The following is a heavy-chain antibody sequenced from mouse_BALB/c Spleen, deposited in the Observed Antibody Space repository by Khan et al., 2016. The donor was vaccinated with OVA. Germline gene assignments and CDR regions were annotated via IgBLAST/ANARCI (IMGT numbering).Heavy chain of an antibody. D-gene: IGHD6-2*01. J-gene: IGHJ4*01. V-gene: IGHV2-3*01. CDR1: GFSLISYG. CDR2: IWGDGSI. Sequence: VQLKQSGPGLVAPSQSLSITCTVSGFSLISYGVNWVRQPPGKGLEWLGVIWGDGSINYHSTLKSRLIISKHNSKRQVFLTLNRLQTDDTATYYSAKFSPDFYSMKCEGQGNSVTVAS. CDR3: AKFSPDFYSMKC.